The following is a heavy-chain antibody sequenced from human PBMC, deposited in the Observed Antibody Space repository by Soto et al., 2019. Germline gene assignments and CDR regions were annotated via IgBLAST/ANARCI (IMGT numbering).Heavy chain of an antibody. V-gene: IGHV2-5*02. Sequence: QITLKESGPTLVKPTQTLTLTCTFSGFSLSTSGVGVGWIRQPPGKALEWLALIYWDDDKRYSPSLKSRLTITKDPSKNQVVLTMTNMDPVDTATYYCARPGYCSGGSCEGWFDPWGQGTLVTVSS. CDR2: IYWDDDK. D-gene: IGHD2-15*01. CDR3: ARPGYCSGGSCEGWFDP. CDR1: GFSLSTSGVG. J-gene: IGHJ5*02.